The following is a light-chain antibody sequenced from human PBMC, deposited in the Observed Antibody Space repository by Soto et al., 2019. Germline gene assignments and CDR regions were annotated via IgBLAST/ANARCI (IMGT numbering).Light chain of an antibody. CDR1: QSIRTN. Sequence: IVMTQSPVTMSVSPGERATLSCRASQSIRTNLAWYQQKPGQAPRLLIYGASTRATGIPARFSGGGSGTEFTLTISSLQSEDFAVYYCQHYNNWPPWTFGQGTKLETK. CDR2: GAS. V-gene: IGKV3-15*01. CDR3: QHYNNWPPWT. J-gene: IGKJ1*01.